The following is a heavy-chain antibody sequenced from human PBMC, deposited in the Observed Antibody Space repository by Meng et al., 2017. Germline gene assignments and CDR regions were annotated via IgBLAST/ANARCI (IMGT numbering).Heavy chain of an antibody. J-gene: IGHJ4*02. D-gene: IGHD1-26*01. CDR1: GDSVSSNSAA. Sequence: QRQRQQSGQVLVKPSQTLSLICAISGDSVSSNSAAWNWVRQSPSRGLEWLGRAYYRSKWYHDYAESVKSRISIDPDTSKNQFSLQLRSVTPEDSAVYYCARGSYSFDSWGQRTLVTVSS. V-gene: IGHV6-1*01. CDR2: AYYRSKWYH. CDR3: ARGSYSFDS.